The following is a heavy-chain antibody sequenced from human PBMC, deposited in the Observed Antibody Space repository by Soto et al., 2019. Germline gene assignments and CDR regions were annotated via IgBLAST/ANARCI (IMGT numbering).Heavy chain of an antibody. D-gene: IGHD4-4*01. Sequence: QVQLVESGGGVVQPGRSLRLSCAASGFTFSSYGMHWVRQAPGKGLEWVAVISYDGSNKYYADSVKGRFTISRDNSKNTLYLQMNSLRAEDTAVYYCAKDWEVTFSFDYWGQGILVTVSS. J-gene: IGHJ4*02. CDR3: AKDWEVTFSFDY. CDR2: ISYDGSNK. CDR1: GFTFSSYG. V-gene: IGHV3-30*18.